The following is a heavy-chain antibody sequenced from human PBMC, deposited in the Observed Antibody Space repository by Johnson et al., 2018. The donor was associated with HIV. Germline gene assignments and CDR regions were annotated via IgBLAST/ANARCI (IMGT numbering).Heavy chain of an antibody. V-gene: IGHV3-23*04. CDR1: GFTFSSYA. J-gene: IGHJ3*01. Sequence: VQLVESGGGLVQPGGSLRLSCATSGFTFSSYAMSWVRQAPGKGLEWVSEVSAGGGSTYYADSMKGRFIISRDNSKNMLYLEMKSLTTEDTAVYYCARGHTWPKSGFDFWGQGTMVTVSS. CDR3: ARGHTWPKSGFDF. D-gene: IGHD3-3*01. CDR2: VSAGGGST.